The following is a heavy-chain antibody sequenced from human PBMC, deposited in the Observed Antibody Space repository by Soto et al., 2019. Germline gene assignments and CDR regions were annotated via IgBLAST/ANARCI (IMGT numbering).Heavy chain of an antibody. Sequence: SGGDLVQRGGSLRLSCAASGFPFSSYWMHWVRHTPGKGLDWVARISGDGVTTYYADSVTGRFTVSRDNAKNTLSLQISGLRAEDTAVYYCAREYYGLLTGYYTDYWGQGTLVSVSS. J-gene: IGHJ4*02. V-gene: IGHV3-74*01. CDR2: ISGDGVTT. CDR3: AREYYGLLTGYYTDY. D-gene: IGHD3-9*01. CDR1: GFPFSSYW.